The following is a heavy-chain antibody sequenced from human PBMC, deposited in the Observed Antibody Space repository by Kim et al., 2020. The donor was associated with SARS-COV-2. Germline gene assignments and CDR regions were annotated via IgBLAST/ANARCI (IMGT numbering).Heavy chain of an antibody. CDR1: GGSFSGYY. Sequence: SETLSLTCAVYGGSFSGYYWSWIRQPPGKGLEWIGEINHSGSTNYNPSLKSRVTISVDTSKNQFSLKLSSVTAADTAVYYCARGPLGYSSGWSREPGDYWGQGTLVTVSS. J-gene: IGHJ4*02. D-gene: IGHD6-19*01. CDR2: INHSGST. CDR3: ARGPLGYSSGWSREPGDY. V-gene: IGHV4-34*01.